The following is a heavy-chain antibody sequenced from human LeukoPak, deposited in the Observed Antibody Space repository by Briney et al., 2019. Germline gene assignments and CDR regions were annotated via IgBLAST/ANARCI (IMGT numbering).Heavy chain of an antibody. CDR1: GGSISSYY. CDR3: ARHTRPTVVTPAIAFDI. D-gene: IGHD4-23*01. J-gene: IGHJ3*02. V-gene: IGHV4-4*09. CDR2: IYTSGST. Sequence: SETLSLTCTVSGGSISSYYWSWIRQPPGKGLEWIGYIYTSGSTNYNPSLKSRVTISVDTSKNQFSLKLSYVTAADTAVYYCARHTRPTVVTPAIAFDIWGQGTMVTVSS.